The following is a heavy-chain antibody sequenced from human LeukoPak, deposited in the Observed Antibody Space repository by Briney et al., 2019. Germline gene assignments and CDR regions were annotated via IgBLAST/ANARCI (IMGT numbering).Heavy chain of an antibody. CDR2: ISYDGSNK. Sequence: GGTLRLSCAASGFTFSSYGMHWVRQAPGKGLEWVAVISYDGSNKYYADSVKGRFTISRDIARNSLFLQMNSLRAEDTAVYFCADNLSRWGQGTLVTVSS. J-gene: IGHJ4*02. D-gene: IGHD1-1*01. CDR1: GFTFSSYG. V-gene: IGHV3-30*03. CDR3: ADNLSR.